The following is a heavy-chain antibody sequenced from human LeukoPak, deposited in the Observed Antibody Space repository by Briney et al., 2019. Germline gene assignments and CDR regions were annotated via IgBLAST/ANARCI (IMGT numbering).Heavy chain of an antibody. D-gene: IGHD1-7*01. CDR1: GFTLNSYW. Sequence: GGSLRLSYAVSGFTLNSYWMSWVRQAPGKGLEWVANINQDGSAKYYVDSVRGRFTISRDNAKNSMYLQMNSLRAEDTAVYYCARWDIRGTAHQLDYWGQGTLVTVSS. CDR3: ARWDIRGTAHQLDY. CDR2: INQDGSAK. V-gene: IGHV3-7*01. J-gene: IGHJ4*02.